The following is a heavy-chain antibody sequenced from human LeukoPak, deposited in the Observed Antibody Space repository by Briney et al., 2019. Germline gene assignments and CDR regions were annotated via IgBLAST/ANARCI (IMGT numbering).Heavy chain of an antibody. Sequence: PSETLSLTCTVSGGSISSGGYYWSWIRQHPGKGLEWIGYIYYSGSTYYNPSLKSRVTISVDTSKNQFSLKLSSVTAADTAVYYCARGSYSSSWYSKSQYYFDYRGQGTLVTVSS. CDR3: ARGSYSSSWYSKSQYYFDY. CDR2: IYYSGST. D-gene: IGHD6-13*01. CDR1: GGSISSGGYY. V-gene: IGHV4-31*03. J-gene: IGHJ4*02.